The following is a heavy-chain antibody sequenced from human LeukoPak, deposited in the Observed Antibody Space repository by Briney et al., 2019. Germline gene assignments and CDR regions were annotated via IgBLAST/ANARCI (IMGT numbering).Heavy chain of an antibody. CDR3: TRLVGATKGSDY. CDR1: GFTFSGSA. V-gene: IGHV3-73*01. J-gene: IGHJ4*02. D-gene: IGHD1-26*01. CDR2: IRSKANSYAT. Sequence: PGGSLRLSCAASGFTFSGSAMHWVRQASGKGLEWVGRIRSKANSYATAYAASVKGRFTISRDDSKNTAYLQMNSLKTEDTAVYYCTRLVGATKGSDYWGQGTLVTVSS.